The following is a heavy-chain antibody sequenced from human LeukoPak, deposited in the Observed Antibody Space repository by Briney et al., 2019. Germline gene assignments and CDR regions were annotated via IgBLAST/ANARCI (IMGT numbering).Heavy chain of an antibody. CDR2: IKSKTDGGTT. V-gene: IGHV3-15*01. Sequence: GGSLRLSCAASGFTFSNAWMSWVRQAPGXGLEWVGRIKSKTDGGTTDYAAPVKGRFTISRDDSKNTLYLQMNSLKTEDTAVYYCTTDSSSNYDILTGYLDFDYWGQGTLVTVSS. CDR3: TTDSSSNYDILTGYLDFDY. J-gene: IGHJ4*02. CDR1: GFTFSNAW. D-gene: IGHD3-9*01.